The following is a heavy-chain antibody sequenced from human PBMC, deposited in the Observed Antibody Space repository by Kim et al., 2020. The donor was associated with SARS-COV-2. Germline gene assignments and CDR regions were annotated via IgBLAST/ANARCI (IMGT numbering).Heavy chain of an antibody. Sequence: GGSLRLSCAASGFTFSSYSMNWVRQAPGKGLEWVSYISSSSSTIYYADSVKGRFTISRDNAKNSLYLQMNSLRDEDTAVYYCARGLAAVPNWFDPWGQGTLGTVSS. CDR1: GFTFSSYS. J-gene: IGHJ5*02. V-gene: IGHV3-48*02. D-gene: IGHD6-13*01. CDR2: ISSSSSTI. CDR3: ARGLAAVPNWFDP.